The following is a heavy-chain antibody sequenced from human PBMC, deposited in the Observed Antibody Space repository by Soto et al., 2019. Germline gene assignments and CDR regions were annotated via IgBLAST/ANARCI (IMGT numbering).Heavy chain of an antibody. Sequence: SVEVSCTASGYTFTSYSLHCVRQAPGQRLEWMGWINAGNGSTKYSQKFQDRVTITRDTSASTAYMTLSSLRSEDTAVYYCAESGYDSSPGTSPDYYFFGMAVWGQGTTVTVSS. V-gene: IGHV1-3*01. D-gene: IGHD3-22*01. J-gene: IGHJ6*02. CDR3: AESGYDSSPGTSPDYYFFGMAV. CDR2: INAGNGST. CDR1: GYTFTSYS.